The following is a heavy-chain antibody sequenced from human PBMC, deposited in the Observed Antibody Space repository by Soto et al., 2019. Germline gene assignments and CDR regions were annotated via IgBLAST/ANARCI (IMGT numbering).Heavy chain of an antibody. V-gene: IGHV3-66*01. D-gene: IGHD6-6*01. J-gene: IGHJ6*03. CDR2: IYSGGST. CDR1: GFTVSSNY. Sequence: PGGSLRLSCAASGFTVSSNYMSWVRQAPGKGLEWVSVIYSGGSTYYADSVKGRFTISRDNSKNTLYLQMNSLRAEGTAVYYCARVIAARSYYYYMDVWGKGTTVTVSS. CDR3: ARVIAARSYYYYMDV.